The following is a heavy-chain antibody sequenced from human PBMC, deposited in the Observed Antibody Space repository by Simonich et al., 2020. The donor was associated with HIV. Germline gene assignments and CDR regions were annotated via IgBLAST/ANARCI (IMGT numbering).Heavy chain of an antibody. D-gene: IGHD3-10*01. J-gene: IGHJ4*02. CDR1: GFTFDDYA. CDR2: ISWNSGSI. Sequence: EVQLVESGGGLVQPGRSLSLSCAASGFTFDDYALHWVRQAPGKGLEGVYGISWNSGSIGYADSVKGRFTISRDNAKNSLYLQMNSLRAEDTALYYCAKDKGAYYGSGSPAYWGQGTLVTVSS. CDR3: AKDKGAYYGSGSPAY. V-gene: IGHV3-9*01.